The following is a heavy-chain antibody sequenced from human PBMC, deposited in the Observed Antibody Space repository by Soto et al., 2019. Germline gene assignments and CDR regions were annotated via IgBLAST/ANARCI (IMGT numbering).Heavy chain of an antibody. CDR2: IYYSGST. V-gene: IGHV4-39*01. CDR1: GVSISGSRYY. Sequence: SETLSLTCTVSGVSISGSRYYWGWIRQPPGRGLEWIGNIYYSGSTYYTPALKSRVTLSVDTSKNQFSLNLNTVTAADTAVYYCARGGIPPSGYGIAYAMDVWGQGTTVTVSS. D-gene: IGHD1-26*01. J-gene: IGHJ6*02. CDR3: ARGGIPPSGYGIAYAMDV.